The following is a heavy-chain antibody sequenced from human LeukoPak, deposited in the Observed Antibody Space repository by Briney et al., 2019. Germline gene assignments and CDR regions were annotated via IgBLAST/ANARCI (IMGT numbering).Heavy chain of an antibody. CDR3: ASGPRPFDY. V-gene: IGHV4-39*01. J-gene: IGHJ4*02. CDR1: GGSISRSSYY. CDR2: IYYSGST. Sequence: SETLSLTCSVSGGSISRSSYYWGWIRQPPGKGLEWIGSIYYSGSTYYNPSLKSRVTISVDTSKNQFSLKLSSVTAADTAVYYSASGPRPFDYWGQGTLVTVSS.